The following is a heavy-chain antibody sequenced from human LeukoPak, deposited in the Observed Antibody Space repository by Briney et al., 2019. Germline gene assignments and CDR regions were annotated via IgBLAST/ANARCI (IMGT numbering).Heavy chain of an antibody. D-gene: IGHD3-22*01. J-gene: IGHJ4*02. V-gene: IGHV4-31*03. CDR3: ARECIGYYESSGYYYFDY. CDR2: IYYSGST. CDR1: GGSISSGGYY. Sequence: SETLSLTCTVSGGSISSGGYYWSWIRQHPGKGLEWIGYIYYSGSTYYNPSLKSRVTISVDTSKNQFSLKLSSVTAADTAVYYCARECIGYYESSGYYYFDYWGQGTLVTVSS.